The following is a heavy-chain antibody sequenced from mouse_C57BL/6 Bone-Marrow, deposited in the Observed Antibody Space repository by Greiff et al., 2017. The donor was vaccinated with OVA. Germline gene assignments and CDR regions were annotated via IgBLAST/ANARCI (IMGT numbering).Heavy chain of an antibody. J-gene: IGHJ3*01. D-gene: IGHD2-1*01. CDR2: INPNNGGT. V-gene: IGHV1-26*01. CDR1: GYTFTDYY. Sequence: EVQLQQSGPELVKPGASVKISCKASGYTFTDYYMNWVKQSHGKSLEWIGDINPNNGGTSYNQKFKGKATLTVDKSSSTAYMELRSLTSEDSAVYYCAREGVYYGNRFAYWGQGTLVTVSA. CDR3: AREGVYYGNRFAY.